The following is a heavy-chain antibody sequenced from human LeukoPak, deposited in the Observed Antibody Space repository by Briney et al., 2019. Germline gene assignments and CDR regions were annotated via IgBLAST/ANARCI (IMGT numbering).Heavy chain of an antibody. CDR3: ARGSGIAVAGTGVSGAFDI. D-gene: IGHD6-19*01. V-gene: IGHV1-69*13. CDR1: GGTFSSYA. Sequence: VASVKVSCKASGGTFSSYAISWVRQAPGQGLEWMGGIIPIFGTANYAQKFQGRVTITADESTSTAYMELSSLRSEDTAVYYCARGSGIAVAGTGVSGAFDIWGQGTMVTVSS. CDR2: IIPIFGTA. J-gene: IGHJ3*02.